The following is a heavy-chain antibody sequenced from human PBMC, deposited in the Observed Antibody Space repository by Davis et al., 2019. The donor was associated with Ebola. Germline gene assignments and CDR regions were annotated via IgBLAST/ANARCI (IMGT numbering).Heavy chain of an antibody. CDR3: VRSGVRGYYNGMDV. J-gene: IGHJ6*02. CDR2: MNPNSGNT. V-gene: IGHV1-8*02. Sequence: ASVKVSCKASGYAFTSYDINWVRPATGHGPEWMGWMNPNSGNTGYVEKFQGRVTMTRNTSTSTAYMELSSLRSEDTAVYYCVRSGVRGYYNGMDVWGQGTTVSVSS. D-gene: IGHD2-8*01. CDR1: GYAFTSYD.